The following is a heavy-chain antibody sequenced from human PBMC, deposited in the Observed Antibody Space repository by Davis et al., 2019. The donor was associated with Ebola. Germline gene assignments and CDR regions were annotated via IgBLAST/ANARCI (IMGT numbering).Heavy chain of an antibody. J-gene: IGHJ4*02. CDR3: ARELQYSSSPGVFDY. Sequence: PGGSLRLSCAASGFTFSSYSMNWVRQAPGKGLEWVSYISSSSSIIYYADSVKGRFTISRDNAKNSLYLQMNSLRDEDTAVYYCARELQYSSSPGVFDYWGQGTLVTVSS. CDR2: ISSSSSII. D-gene: IGHD6-6*01. CDR1: GFTFSSYS. V-gene: IGHV3-48*02.